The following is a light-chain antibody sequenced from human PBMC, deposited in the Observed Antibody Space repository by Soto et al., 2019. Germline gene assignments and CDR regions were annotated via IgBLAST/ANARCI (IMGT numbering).Light chain of an antibody. CDR2: DVS. V-gene: IGKV3-20*01. J-gene: IGKJ1*01. Sequence: EIVLTQSPGTLALSPGERATLSCRSSQSVSSSYLAWYQQKPGQAPRLLICDVSSRATGIPDRFSGSGSGTDFTLTISRPEPQDFAVYYCQQYGSSPTFGQGTKVEIK. CDR3: QQYGSSPT. CDR1: QSVSSSY.